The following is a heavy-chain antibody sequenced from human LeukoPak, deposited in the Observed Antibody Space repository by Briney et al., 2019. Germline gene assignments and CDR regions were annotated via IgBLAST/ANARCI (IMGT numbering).Heavy chain of an antibody. J-gene: IGHJ4*02. CDR1: GFTFSSYG. D-gene: IGHD1-14*01. V-gene: IGHV3-30*02. CDR3: TKDSRSSPDRIDY. Sequence: GGSLRLSCAASGFTFSSYGMHWVRQAPGKGLEWVAFIRYDGSNKYYTDSVKGRFTISRDNFKNTLYLQMNSLRAEDTAVYYCTKDSRSSPDRIDYWGQGTLVTVSS. CDR2: IRYDGSNK.